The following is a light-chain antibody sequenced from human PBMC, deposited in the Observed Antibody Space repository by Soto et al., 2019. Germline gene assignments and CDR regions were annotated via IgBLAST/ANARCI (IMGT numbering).Light chain of an antibody. Sequence: EIVLTQSPGTLSVSPGERATLSCRASQRVSSNFLAWYQQRPGQAPRLLIYAASNRAPGIPDRFEGSGSGTDFTLTITTLEPEDCAVYYCQQYGSFPRTFGQGAKVEIK. CDR3: QQYGSFPRT. CDR2: AAS. J-gene: IGKJ1*01. V-gene: IGKV3-20*01. CDR1: QRVSSNF.